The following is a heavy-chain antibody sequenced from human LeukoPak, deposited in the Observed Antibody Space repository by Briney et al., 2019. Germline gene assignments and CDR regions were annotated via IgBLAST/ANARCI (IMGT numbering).Heavy chain of an antibody. J-gene: IGHJ4*02. CDR3: AREVITMVRGFISPVASDY. CDR2: IIPLFGTA. D-gene: IGHD3-10*01. CDR1: GGTFSSYA. V-gene: IGHV1-69*05. Sequence: ASVKVSCKASGGTFSSYAISWVRQAPGQGLEWMGRIIPLFGTANYAQKFQGRVTITTDESTSTAYMELSSLRSEDTAVYYCAREVITMVRGFISPVASDYWGQGTLVTVSS.